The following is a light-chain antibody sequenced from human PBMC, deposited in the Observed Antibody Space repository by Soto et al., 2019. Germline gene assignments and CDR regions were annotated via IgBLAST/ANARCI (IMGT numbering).Light chain of an antibody. J-gene: IGKJ1*01. CDR2: KAS. CDR1: QSISSW. Sequence: DIQMTQSPSTLSASIGDRVTITCRASQSISSWLAWYQQKPGKAPNLLIYKASSLEGGVPSRFSGSGSGTAFTLTINSLQPDDFATYYCQQYNSNPWTFGQGTKVEIK. CDR3: QQYNSNPWT. V-gene: IGKV1-5*03.